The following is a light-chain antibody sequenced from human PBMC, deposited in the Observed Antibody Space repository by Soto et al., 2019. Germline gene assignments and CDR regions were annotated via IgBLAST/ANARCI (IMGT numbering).Light chain of an antibody. CDR1: QSVGTW. V-gene: IGKV3-11*01. J-gene: IGKJ4*01. CDR3: QQHSNSPLT. Sequence: EIVLTQSPATLSLSPGERATLSCRASQSVGTWLFWYQQKRGQAPRLLIYDASSRAAGVPERFSASGSGTDFTLTISSLEPEDFTVYYCQQHSNSPLTFGGGTKVEIK. CDR2: DAS.